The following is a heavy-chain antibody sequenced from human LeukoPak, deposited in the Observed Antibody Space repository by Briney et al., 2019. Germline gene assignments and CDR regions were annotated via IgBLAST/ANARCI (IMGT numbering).Heavy chain of an antibody. D-gene: IGHD4-17*01. CDR1: GFTFSSYW. CDR3: ARAPGEGWFDP. V-gene: IGHV3-7*01. CDR2: IKQDGSEK. J-gene: IGHJ5*02. Sequence: GGSLRLSCAASGFTFSSYWMSWVRQAPGKWLEWVASIKQDGSEKYYVDSVKGRFTISRDNAKNSLYLQMNSLRAEDTALYYCARAPGEGWFDPWGQGTLVTVSS.